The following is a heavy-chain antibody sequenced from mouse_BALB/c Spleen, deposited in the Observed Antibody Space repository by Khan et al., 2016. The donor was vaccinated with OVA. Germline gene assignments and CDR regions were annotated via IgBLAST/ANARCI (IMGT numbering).Heavy chain of an antibody. CDR2: ISSGSSYT. Sequence: VQLKESGADLVKPGGSLKLSCTASGFTFTTYGMPWVRQTPDKRLEWVAAISSGSSYTDYPDNVKGRFTISRDTSTNTLYMQMSSLKSEDTAMYYSTRRAYSYNNEVFAYWGQGTLVTVSA. J-gene: IGHJ3*01. CDR3: TRRAYSYNNEVFAY. CDR1: GFTFTTYG. V-gene: IGHV5-6*01. D-gene: IGHD2-12*01.